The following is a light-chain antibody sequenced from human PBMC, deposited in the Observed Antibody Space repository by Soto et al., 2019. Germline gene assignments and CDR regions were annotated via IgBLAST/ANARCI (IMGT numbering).Light chain of an antibody. Sequence: AIQMTQSPSSLSASVGDTLTITCRASQGIRNDLGWYQQKPGKAPKLLIYAASSLQSGVPSRFRGSGSGTDFTLTISSLQPEDFATYYCLQDYNYPRTFGQGTKVEI. CDR3: LQDYNYPRT. V-gene: IGKV1-6*01. J-gene: IGKJ1*01. CDR1: QGIRND. CDR2: AAS.